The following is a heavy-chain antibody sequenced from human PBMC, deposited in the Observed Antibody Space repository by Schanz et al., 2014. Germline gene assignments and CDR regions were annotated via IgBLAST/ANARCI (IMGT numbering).Heavy chain of an antibody. D-gene: IGHD6-13*01. CDR1: GFTFSAFG. Sequence: QAQLVESGGGVVQPGGSLRLSCAASGFTFSAFGMHWVRQTPGKGLEWVAAISYDGRNKYYADSVEGRFTISRDTSKNTLYLQMNSLRAEDTALFYCAKDGSWMAGYFDYWGQGTLVTVSS. J-gene: IGHJ4*02. V-gene: IGHV3-30*18. CDR3: AKDGSWMAGYFDY. CDR2: ISYDGRNK.